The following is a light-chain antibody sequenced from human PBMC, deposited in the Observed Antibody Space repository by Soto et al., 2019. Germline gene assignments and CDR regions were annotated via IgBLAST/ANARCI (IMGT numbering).Light chain of an antibody. CDR2: GAS. J-gene: IGKJ3*01. CDR1: QSVSSSY. Sequence: EIVLTQSPGTLSLSPGERATLSCRASQSVSSSYLAWYQQKPGQAPRLLISGASSRATGIPDRFSGSGSGTDFTVTISRLEPEDFAVYYCQQYGSSLFTFGPGTKVDIK. CDR3: QQYGSSLFT. V-gene: IGKV3-20*01.